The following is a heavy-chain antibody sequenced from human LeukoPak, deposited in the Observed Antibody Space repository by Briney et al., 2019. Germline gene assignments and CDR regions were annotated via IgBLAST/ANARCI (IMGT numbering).Heavy chain of an antibody. V-gene: IGHV4-38-2*01. D-gene: IGHD4-17*01. CDR3: ARGIESYGDYGY. CDR1: GYSIRTGYY. J-gene: IGHJ4*02. Sequence: SETLSLTCDVSGYSIRTGYYWGWVRQPPGKDLEWIGSVYHSGSTYYNPSLQSRVTISIDTSKNQFSLKLSSLTAADTAIYYCARGIESYGDYGYWGQGILVTVSS. CDR2: VYHSGST.